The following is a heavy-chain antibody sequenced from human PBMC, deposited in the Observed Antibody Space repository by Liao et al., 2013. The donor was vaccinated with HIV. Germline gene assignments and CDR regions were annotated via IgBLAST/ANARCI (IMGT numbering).Heavy chain of an antibody. J-gene: IGHJ4*02. Sequence: QVQMQQWGAGLLKPSETLSLTCGVGGASFSNFFWTWIRQPPGKGLEWVGEINHEGVINYNASLQSRLSISLAASKKEFSLRLGSVTAADTATYFCSLEYQLQEVQWRRESREVWGQGTLVIVSS. D-gene: IGHD6-6*01. CDR2: INHEGVI. V-gene: IGHV4-34*01. CDR1: GASFSNFF. CDR3: SLEYQLQEVQWRRESREV.